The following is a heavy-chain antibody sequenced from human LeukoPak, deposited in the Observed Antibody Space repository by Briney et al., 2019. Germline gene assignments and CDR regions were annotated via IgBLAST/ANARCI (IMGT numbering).Heavy chain of an antibody. J-gene: IGHJ4*02. CDR1: GFTFRSYS. CDR3: ARELMGLTMIVVVNPIDY. CDR2: ISSTSSYI. D-gene: IGHD3-22*01. V-gene: IGHV3-21*01. Sequence: GGSLRLSCAAPGFTFRSYSMKWVRQAPGKGLEWVSSISSTSSYIYYADSVKGRFTISRDDAKNSLFLQMNSLRAEDTAVYYCARELMGLTMIVVVNPIDYWGQGTLVTVSS.